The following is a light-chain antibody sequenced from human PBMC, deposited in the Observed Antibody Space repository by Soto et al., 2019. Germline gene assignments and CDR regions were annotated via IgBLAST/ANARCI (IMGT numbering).Light chain of an antibody. CDR1: SSDVGGYNY. J-gene: IGLJ1*01. CDR3: CSYGSTENYG. Sequence: QSALTQPRSVSGSPGQSVTISCTGTSSDVGGYNYVSWYQQHPGKAPELMIYDVTKRPSGVPDRFSGSKSGNTASLTISGLQAEDDSYYYCCSYGSTENYGLGTGTKVTVL. V-gene: IGLV2-11*01. CDR2: DVT.